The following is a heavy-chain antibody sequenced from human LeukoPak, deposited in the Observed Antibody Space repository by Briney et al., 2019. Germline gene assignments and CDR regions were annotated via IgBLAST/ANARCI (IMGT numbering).Heavy chain of an antibody. J-gene: IGHJ4*02. Sequence: SETLSLTCTVSGGSISSYYWSWIRQPPGKGLEWIGYIYYSGSTNYNPSLKSRVTISVDTSKNQFSLKLGSVTAADTAVYYCASMNYDFWSGYYEGQIDYWGQGTLVTVSP. CDR1: GGSISSYY. CDR2: IYYSGST. D-gene: IGHD3-3*01. V-gene: IGHV4-59*01. CDR3: ASMNYDFWSGYYEGQIDY.